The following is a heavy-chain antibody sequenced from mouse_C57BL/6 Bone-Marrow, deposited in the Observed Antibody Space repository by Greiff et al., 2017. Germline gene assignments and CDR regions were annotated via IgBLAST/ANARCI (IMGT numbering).Heavy chain of an antibody. CDR3: ARSAGSSLYYAMDY. J-gene: IGHJ4*01. CDR1: GFNIKDYY. Sequence: VQLQQSGAELVKPGASVKLSCTASGFNIKDYYMHWVKQRTEQGLEWIGRIDPEDGETKYAPKFPGKATITADTSSNTAYLQLSSLTSEDTAVDYCARSAGSSLYYAMDYWGQGTSVTVSS. D-gene: IGHD1-1*01. V-gene: IGHV14-2*01. CDR2: IDPEDGET.